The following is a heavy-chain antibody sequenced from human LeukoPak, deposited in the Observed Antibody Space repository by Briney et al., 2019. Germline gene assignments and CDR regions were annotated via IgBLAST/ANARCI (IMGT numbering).Heavy chain of an antibody. CDR3: ARDPSPYCGGDCYS. CDR2: ISSSSSTI. Sequence: GGSLRLSCAASGFTFSSYSMNWVRQAPGKGLEWVSYISSSSSTIYYADSVKGRFTISRDNAKNSLYLQMNSLRAEDTAVYYCARDPSPYCGGDCYSWGQGTLFTVSS. CDR1: GFTFSSYS. V-gene: IGHV3-48*01. J-gene: IGHJ5*02. D-gene: IGHD2-21*02.